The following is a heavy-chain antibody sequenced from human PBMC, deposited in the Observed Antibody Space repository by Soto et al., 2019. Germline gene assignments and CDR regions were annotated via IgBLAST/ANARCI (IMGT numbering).Heavy chain of an antibody. CDR1: GFTFSSYG. J-gene: IGHJ6*03. V-gene: IGHV3-33*01. Sequence: GGSLRLSCAASGFTFSSYGMHWVRQAPGKGLEWVAVIWYDGSNNYYADAVEGRFTISRDNSKNKLYQKMNSLRAEDTAEYYCARDRTGYSSGMDVWGKGTTVTVSS. CDR2: IWYDGSNN. CDR3: ARDRTGYSSGMDV. D-gene: IGHD5-18*01.